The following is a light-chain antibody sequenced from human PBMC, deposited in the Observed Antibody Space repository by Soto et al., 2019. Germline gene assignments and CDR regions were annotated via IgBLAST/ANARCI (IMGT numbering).Light chain of an antibody. CDR1: QSVSSN. J-gene: IGKJ1*01. CDR2: GAS. V-gene: IGKV3-15*01. Sequence: EIVMTQSPATLSVSPGERATLSCRASQSVSSNLAWYQQKRGQGPRLLIYGASTRATGIPARFSGSGSGTEFTLTISSLQSEDFAVYYCHQYNNWSRWTFGQGTKV. CDR3: HQYNNWSRWT.